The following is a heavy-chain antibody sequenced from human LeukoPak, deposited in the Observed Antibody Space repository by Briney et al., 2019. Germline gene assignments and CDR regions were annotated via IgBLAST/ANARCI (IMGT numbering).Heavy chain of an antibody. D-gene: IGHD1-14*01. CDR3: TRYNNDHFDY. J-gene: IGHJ4*02. V-gene: IGHV3-33*01. Sequence: GGSLRLSCAGSGFTFGGYGMHWFRQTPGKGLEWVAVIAYDGSRAFYADSVKGRFTISRDNSKNTMSVQMDDLRAEDMAVYYCTRYNNDHFDYWGQGTLVTVSS. CDR1: GFTFGGYG. CDR2: IAYDGSRA.